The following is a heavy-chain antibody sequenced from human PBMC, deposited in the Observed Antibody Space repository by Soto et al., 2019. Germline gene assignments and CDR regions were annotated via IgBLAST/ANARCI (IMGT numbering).Heavy chain of an antibody. V-gene: IGHV2-70*01. D-gene: IGHD3-10*01. CDR2: IDWDDDK. CDR1: GFSLSTSGMC. J-gene: IGHJ4*02. Sequence: SGPTLVNPTQTLTLTCTFSGFSLSTSGMCVSWIRQPPGKALEWLALIDWDDDKYYSTSLKTRLTISKDTSKNQVVLTMTNMDPVDTATYYCARISAQGVLGVQVFDYWGQGTLVTVSS. CDR3: ARISAQGVLGVQVFDY.